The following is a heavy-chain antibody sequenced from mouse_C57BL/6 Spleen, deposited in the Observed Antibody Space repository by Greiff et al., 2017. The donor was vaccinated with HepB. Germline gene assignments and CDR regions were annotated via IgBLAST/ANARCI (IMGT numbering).Heavy chain of an antibody. CDR1: GYSITSGYN. CDR2: ISYDGSN. J-gene: IGHJ2*01. D-gene: IGHD1-1*01. Sequence: EVQLQQSGPGLVKPSQSLSLTCSVTGYSITSGYNWNWIRQFPGNKLEWMGYISYDGSNNYNPSLKNRISITRDTSKNQFFLKLNSVTTEDTATYYCASFYYYGSSHYFDYWGQGTTLTVSS. V-gene: IGHV3-6*01. CDR3: ASFYYYGSSHYFDY.